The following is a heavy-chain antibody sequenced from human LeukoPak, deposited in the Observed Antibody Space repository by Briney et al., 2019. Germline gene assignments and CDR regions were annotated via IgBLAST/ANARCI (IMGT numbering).Heavy chain of an antibody. CDR2: IYYSGTT. CDR3: ARDRFGVTDY. V-gene: IGHV4-59*02. CDR1: GGSVNSYY. Sequence: SETLSLTCTVSGGSVNSYYWSWIRLPPGKGLEWIGYIYYSGTTNYNPSLKSRVTISLDTSKNQFSLKLSSVTTADTAVYYCARDRFGVTDYWGQGTLVTVSS. J-gene: IGHJ4*02. D-gene: IGHD3-16*01.